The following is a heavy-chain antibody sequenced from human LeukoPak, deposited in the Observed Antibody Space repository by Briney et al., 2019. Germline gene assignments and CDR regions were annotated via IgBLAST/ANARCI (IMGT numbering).Heavy chain of an antibody. CDR3: ARQGVAGTNYFDY. CDR2: IYYSGST. CDR1: GGSISSSSYY. D-gene: IGHD6-19*01. J-gene: IGHJ4*02. Sequence: PSETLSLTCAVSGGSISSSSYYWGWIRQPPGKGLEWIGSIYYSGSTYYNPSLKSRVTISVDTSKNQFSLKLSSVTAADTAVYYCARQGVAGTNYFDYWGQGTLVTVSS. V-gene: IGHV4-39*01.